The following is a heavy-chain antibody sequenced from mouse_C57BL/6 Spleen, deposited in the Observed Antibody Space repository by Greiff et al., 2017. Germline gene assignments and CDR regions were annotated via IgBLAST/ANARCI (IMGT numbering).Heavy chain of an antibody. D-gene: IGHD1-1*01. CDR1: GYTFTSYW. CDR3: ARDYYGSSYTYAMDY. V-gene: IGHV1-55*01. Sequence: QVQLQQPGAELVKPGASVKMSCKASGYTFTSYWITWVKQRPGQGLEWIGDIYPSSGSTNYNEKFKSKATLTVDTSSSTAYMQLSSLTSEDSAVYYCARDYYGSSYTYAMDYWGQGTSVTVSS. J-gene: IGHJ4*01. CDR2: IYPSSGST.